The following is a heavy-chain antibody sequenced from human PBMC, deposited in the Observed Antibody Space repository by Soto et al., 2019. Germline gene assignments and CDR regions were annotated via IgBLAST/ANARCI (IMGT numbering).Heavy chain of an antibody. CDR3: ARDLSGTTSDY. Sequence: ASVKVSCKASGYTFTSYAMHWVRQAPGQRLEWMGWINAGNGNTKYSQKFQGRVTITRDTSASTAYMDLSSLRSEDTAVYYCARDLSGTTSDYWGQGTLVTVSS. J-gene: IGHJ4*02. D-gene: IGHD1-7*01. CDR2: INAGNGNT. V-gene: IGHV1-3*01. CDR1: GYTFTSYA.